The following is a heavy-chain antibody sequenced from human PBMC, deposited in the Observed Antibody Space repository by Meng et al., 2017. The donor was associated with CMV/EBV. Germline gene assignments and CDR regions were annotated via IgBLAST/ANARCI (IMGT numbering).Heavy chain of an antibody. J-gene: IGHJ4*02. CDR3: ARVDEYSSFDY. V-gene: IGHV3-7*01. CDR1: GFTFSSYW. CDR2: IKQDGSEK. Sequence: GESLKISCAASGFTFSSYWMSWVRQAPGKGLEWVANIKQDGSEKYYVDSVKGRFTISRDNAKNSLYLQMNSLRAEDTAVYYCARVDEYSSFDYWGQGTPVTVSS. D-gene: IGHD6-6*01.